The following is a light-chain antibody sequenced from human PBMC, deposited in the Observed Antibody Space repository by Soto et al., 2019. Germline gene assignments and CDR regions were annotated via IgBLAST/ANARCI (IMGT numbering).Light chain of an antibody. CDR3: SSYVNYNTFVI. V-gene: IGLV2-14*01. J-gene: IGLJ2*01. CDR2: EVS. Sequence: SALTQPASVSGSPGQSITISCTGTSRDIGGYNYVSWHQQHPGKAPKVIITEVSNRPSGVSDRFSGSKSGNTASLTISGLQAEDEADYYCSSYVNYNTFVIFGGGTQRTVL. CDR1: SRDIGGYNY.